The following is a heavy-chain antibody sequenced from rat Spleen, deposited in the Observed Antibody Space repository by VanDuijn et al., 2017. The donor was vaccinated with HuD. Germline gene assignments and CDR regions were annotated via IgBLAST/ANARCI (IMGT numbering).Heavy chain of an antibody. V-gene: IGHV4-2*01. CDR2: INQDSSTI. J-gene: IGHJ2*01. CDR3: VKDRVGGYAFEY. D-gene: IGHD1-11*01. Sequence: EVQLVESGGGLVQPGRSLKLSCAASGFNFNDYWMGWVRQAPGKGLEWIGEINQDSSTINYTPSLRDKFTISRDNAQNTPYLQMNRLRSEDTAIYYCVKDRVGGYAFEYWGQGVMVTVSS. CDR1: GFNFNDYW.